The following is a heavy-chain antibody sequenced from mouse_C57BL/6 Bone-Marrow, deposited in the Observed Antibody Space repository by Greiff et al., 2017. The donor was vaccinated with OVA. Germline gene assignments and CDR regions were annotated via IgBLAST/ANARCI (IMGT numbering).Heavy chain of an antibody. V-gene: IGHV1-20*01. D-gene: IGHD2-3*01. Sequence: VQLQQSGPELVKPGDSVKISCKASGYSFTGYFMNWVMQSHGKSLEWIGRINPYNGDTFYNQKFKGKATLTVDKSSSTAHMELRSLTSEDSAVYYCARFGRYDGYPYYFDYWGQGTTLTVSS. CDR3: ARFGRYDGYPYYFDY. CDR2: INPYNGDT. J-gene: IGHJ2*01. CDR1: GYSFTGYF.